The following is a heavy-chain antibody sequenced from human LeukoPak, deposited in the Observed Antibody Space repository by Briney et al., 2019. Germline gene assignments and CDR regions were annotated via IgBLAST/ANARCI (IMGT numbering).Heavy chain of an antibody. V-gene: IGHV1-18*01. CDR2: ISAYNGNT. J-gene: IGHJ5*02. CDR3: ARVLGLLWFGESNWFDP. Sequence: ASVKVSCKASGYTFTSYGISWVRQGPGQGLEWMGWISAYNGNTNYAQKLQGRVTMTTDTSTSTAYMELRSLRSDDTAVYYCARVLGLLWFGESNWFDPWGQGTLVTVSS. CDR1: GYTFTSYG. D-gene: IGHD3-10*01.